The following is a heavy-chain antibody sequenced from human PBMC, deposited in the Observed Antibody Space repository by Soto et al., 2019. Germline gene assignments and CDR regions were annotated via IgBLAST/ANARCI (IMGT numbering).Heavy chain of an antibody. D-gene: IGHD6-6*01. CDR1: GFTFRNHG. CDR2: IWYDGSNQ. V-gene: IGHV3-33*01. Sequence: QVQLVESGGGVVQPGRSLRLSCAASGFTFRNHGMHWVRQAPGKGLEWVAVIWYDGSNQYYADSVKGRFTISRDSSKNTLYLEMNSLRAEDTAVYYCARDIAARRLDYWGQGTLVTVSS. CDR3: ARDIAARRLDY. J-gene: IGHJ4*02.